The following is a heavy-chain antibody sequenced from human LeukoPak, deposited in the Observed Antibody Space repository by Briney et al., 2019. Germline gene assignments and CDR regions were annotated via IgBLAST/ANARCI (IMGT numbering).Heavy chain of an antibody. V-gene: IGHV3-30*04. CDR1: GFTFSSYA. D-gene: IGHD6-19*01. Sequence: GGSLRLSCAASGFTFSSYAMHWVRQAPGKGLGWVAVISYDGSNEYYADSVKGRFTISRDNSKNTLYLQMNSLRAEDTAVYYCARIIAVAGTGDYWGQGTLVTVSS. CDR2: ISYDGSNE. J-gene: IGHJ4*02. CDR3: ARIIAVAGTGDY.